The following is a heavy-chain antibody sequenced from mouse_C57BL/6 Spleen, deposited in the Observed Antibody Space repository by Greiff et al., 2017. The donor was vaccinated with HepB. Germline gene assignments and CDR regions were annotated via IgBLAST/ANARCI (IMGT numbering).Heavy chain of an antibody. V-gene: IGHV1-69*01. CDR1: GYTFTSYW. D-gene: IGHD4-1*01. Sequence: VQLQQPGAELVMPGASVKLSCKASGYTFTSYWMHWVKQRPGQGLEWIGEIDPSDSYTNYNQKFKGKSTLTVDKSSSTAYMQLSSLTSEDSAVYYCAREGNWDVGDYAMDYWGQGTSVTVSS. CDR3: AREGNWDVGDYAMDY. CDR2: IDPSDSYT. J-gene: IGHJ4*01.